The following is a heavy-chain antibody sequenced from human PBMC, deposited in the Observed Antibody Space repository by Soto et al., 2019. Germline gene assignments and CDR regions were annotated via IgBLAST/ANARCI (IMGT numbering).Heavy chain of an antibody. CDR2: INHSGST. CDR3: ARGWRDVYYYYGMDV. J-gene: IGHJ6*02. V-gene: IGHV4-34*01. CDR1: GGSFSGYY. Sequence: SETLSLTCAVYGGSFSGYYWSWIRQPPGKGLEWIGEINHSGSTNYNPSLKSRVTMSVDTSKNQFSLKLSSVTAADTAVYYCARGWRDVYYYYGMDVWGQGTTVTVSS.